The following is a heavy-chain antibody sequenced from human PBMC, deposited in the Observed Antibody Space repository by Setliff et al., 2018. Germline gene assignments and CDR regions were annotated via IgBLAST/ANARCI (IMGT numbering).Heavy chain of an antibody. CDR2: VDPEDGHT. J-gene: IGHJ4*02. Sequence: ASVKVSCKASGYTFTDYYMHWVQQAPGKGLEWMGRVDPEDGHTKYAANFQGSLPISSSLSFAIAHMELGSLTSEDTSVYYCTTGLRHGVPYFDLWGQGTLVTVSS. CDR1: GYTFTDYY. CDR3: TTGLRHGVPYFDL. V-gene: IGHV1-69-2*01. D-gene: IGHD3-10*01.